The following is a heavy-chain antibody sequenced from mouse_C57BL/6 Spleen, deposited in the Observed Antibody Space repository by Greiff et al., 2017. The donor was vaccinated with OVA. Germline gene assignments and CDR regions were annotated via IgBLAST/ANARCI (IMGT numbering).Heavy chain of an antibody. CDR3: ARAYGSSFSYYFDY. CDR2: IYPGDGDT. V-gene: IGHV1-82*01. CDR1: GYAFSSSW. Sequence: VQLQQSGPELVKPGASVKISCKASGYAFSSSWMNWVKQRPGKGLEWIGRIYPGDGDTNYNGKFKGKATLTADKSPSTAYMPLSSLTSEDSAVYFCARAYGSSFSYYFDYWGQGTTLTVSS. D-gene: IGHD1-1*01. J-gene: IGHJ2*01.